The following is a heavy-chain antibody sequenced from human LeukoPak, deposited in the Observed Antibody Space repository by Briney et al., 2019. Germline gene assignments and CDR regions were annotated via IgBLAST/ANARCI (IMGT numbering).Heavy chain of an antibody. D-gene: IGHD3-22*01. CDR1: GYTFTSYG. CDR2: ISAYNGNT. V-gene: IGHV1-18*01. CDR3: ASSKNYYDSRGLDY. J-gene: IGHJ4*02. Sequence: ASVKVSCTASGYTFTSYGLSWVRQAPGQGLEWMGWISAYNGNTNYAQKLQGRITMTTDTSTSTAYMELRSLGSDDTAVYYCASSKNYYDSRGLDYWGQGTLVTVSS.